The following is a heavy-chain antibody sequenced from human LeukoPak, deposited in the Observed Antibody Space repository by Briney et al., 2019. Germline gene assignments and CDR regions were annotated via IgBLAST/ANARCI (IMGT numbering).Heavy chain of an antibody. D-gene: IGHD5-24*01. V-gene: IGHV3-53*01. J-gene: IGHJ4*02. CDR3: ATRGRDGYNFNY. Sequence: GGTLRLSCAASGFTFSRYWMTWVRQAPGKGLEWVSVIYSGGSTYYADSVKGRFTISRDNSKNTLYLQMNSLRAEDTAVYYCATRGRDGYNFNYWGQGTLVTVSS. CDR2: IYSGGST. CDR1: GFTFSRYW.